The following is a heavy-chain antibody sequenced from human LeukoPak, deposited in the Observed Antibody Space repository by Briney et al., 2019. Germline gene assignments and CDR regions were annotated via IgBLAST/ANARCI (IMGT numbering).Heavy chain of an antibody. CDR2: INESGST. Sequence: SETLSPTCAVYGGPFSHYYWTWIRQPPGKGLEWIGEINESGSTNYDPSLKSRVTISVDTSKTHFSLNLTSVTAADTAVYYCASRIGRYLYYFGMDVWGQGTTVTVSS. D-gene: IGHD1-26*01. CDR3: ASRIGRYLYYFGMDV. V-gene: IGHV4-34*01. CDR1: GGPFSHYY. J-gene: IGHJ6*02.